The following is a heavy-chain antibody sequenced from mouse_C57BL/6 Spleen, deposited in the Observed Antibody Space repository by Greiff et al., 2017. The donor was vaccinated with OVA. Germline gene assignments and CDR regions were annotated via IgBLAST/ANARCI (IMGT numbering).Heavy chain of an antibody. CDR1: GYTFTDYY. V-gene: IGHV1-26*01. Sequence: VQLQQSGPELVKPGASVKISCKASGYTFTDYYMNWVKQSHGKSLEWIGDINPNNGGTSYNQKFKGKATLTVDKSSSTAYMELRSLTSEDSAVYYCARERDYDYWGQGTTLTVSS. J-gene: IGHJ2*01. D-gene: IGHD2-4*01. CDR3: ARERDYDY. CDR2: INPNNGGT.